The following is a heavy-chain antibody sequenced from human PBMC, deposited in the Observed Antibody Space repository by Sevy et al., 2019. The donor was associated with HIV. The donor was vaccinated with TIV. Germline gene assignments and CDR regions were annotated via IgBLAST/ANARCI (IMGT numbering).Heavy chain of an antibody. V-gene: IGHV1-24*01. CDR1: GYTLTELS. J-gene: IGHJ4*02. CDR3: ATATGTTRTVDYFDY. CDR2: FDPEDGET. D-gene: IGHD1-1*01. Sequence: ASVKVSCKDSGYTLTELSMHWVRQAPGKGLEWMGGFDPEDGETIYAQKFQGRVTMTEDTSTDTAYMELSSLRSEDTAVYYCATATGTTRTVDYFDYWGQGTLVTVSS.